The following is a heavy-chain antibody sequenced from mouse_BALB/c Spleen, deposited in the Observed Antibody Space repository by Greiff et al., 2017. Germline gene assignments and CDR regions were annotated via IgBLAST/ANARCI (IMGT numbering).Heavy chain of an antibody. D-gene: IGHD1-1*01. CDR1: GFTFSDYY. Sequence: DVMLVESGGGLVKPGGSLKLSCAASGFTFSDYYMYWVRQTPEKRLEWVATISDGGSYTYYPDSVKGRFTISRDNAKNNLYLQMSSLKSEDTAMYYCARGYYGSSFYAMDYWGQGTSVTVSS. V-gene: IGHV5-4*02. CDR3: ARGYYGSSFYAMDY. J-gene: IGHJ4*01. CDR2: ISDGGSYT.